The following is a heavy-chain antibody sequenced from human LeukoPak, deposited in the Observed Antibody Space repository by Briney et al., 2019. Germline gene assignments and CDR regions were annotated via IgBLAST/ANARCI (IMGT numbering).Heavy chain of an antibody. CDR3: AKQVAGTGSYYFDY. Sequence: GGSLRLSCAASGFTLSSYAMSWVRQAPGKGLEWVSGISASGGSTYYADSVKGRFTISRDNSKNTLYLQMNSLRAEDTAVHYCAKQVAGTGSYYFDYWGQGTLVTVSP. CDR2: ISASGGST. V-gene: IGHV3-23*01. D-gene: IGHD6-19*01. CDR1: GFTLSSYA. J-gene: IGHJ4*02.